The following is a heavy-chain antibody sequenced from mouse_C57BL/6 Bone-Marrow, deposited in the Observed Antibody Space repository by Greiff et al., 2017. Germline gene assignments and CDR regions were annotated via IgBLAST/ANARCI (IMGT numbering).Heavy chain of an antibody. Sequence: EVMLVESGGGLVQPKGSLKLSCAASGFSFNTYAMNWVRQAPGKGLEWVARIRSKSNNYATYYADSVKDRFTISRDDSESMLYLQMNNLKTEDTAMYYCVRQDYFFMDYWGQGTSVTVSS. CDR1: GFSFNTYA. V-gene: IGHV10-1*01. CDR2: IRSKSNNYAT. D-gene: IGHD2-13*01. J-gene: IGHJ4*01. CDR3: VRQDYFFMDY.